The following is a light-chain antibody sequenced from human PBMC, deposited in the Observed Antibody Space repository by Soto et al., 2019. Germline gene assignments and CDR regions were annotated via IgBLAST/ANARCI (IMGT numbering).Light chain of an antibody. Sequence: EIVMTQSPATLAVSPGERATLSCRASQSVSNNYLAWYQQKPGQAPRLIICGASNRATGIPDRFSGSGSGTDFTLTISRLEPEDFAVYYCQQYGSSGTFGQGTKVDIK. J-gene: IGKJ1*01. CDR2: GAS. V-gene: IGKV3-20*01. CDR3: QQYGSSGT. CDR1: QSVSNNY.